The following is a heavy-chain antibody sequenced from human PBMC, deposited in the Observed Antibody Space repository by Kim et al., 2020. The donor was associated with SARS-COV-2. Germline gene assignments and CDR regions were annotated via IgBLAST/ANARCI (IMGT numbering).Heavy chain of an antibody. D-gene: IGHD1-26*01. CDR1: GFTFSSYA. Sequence: GGSLRLSCAASGFTFSSYAMHWVRQAPGKGLEWVAVISYDGSNKYYADSVKGRFTISRDNSKNTLYLQMNSLRAEDTAVYYCARDGSGSYLGYWGQGTLVTVSS. CDR2: ISYDGSNK. CDR3: ARDGSGSYLGY. J-gene: IGHJ4*02. V-gene: IGHV3-30-3*01.